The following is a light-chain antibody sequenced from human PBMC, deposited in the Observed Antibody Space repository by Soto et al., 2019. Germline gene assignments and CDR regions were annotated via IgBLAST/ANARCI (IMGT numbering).Light chain of an antibody. V-gene: IGKV2-28*01. CDR2: DVS. Sequence: DIVMTQSPLSLPVTPGEAASISCRSSQSLLHSNGYNYLDWYLQKPGKAPDLLISDVSKLERGVASRFSGSGSGTEFTLTISSMQPDDLATYYCQQYHGFSRTFGQGTKVDIK. J-gene: IGKJ1*01. CDR3: QQYHGFSRT. CDR1: QSLLHSNGYNY.